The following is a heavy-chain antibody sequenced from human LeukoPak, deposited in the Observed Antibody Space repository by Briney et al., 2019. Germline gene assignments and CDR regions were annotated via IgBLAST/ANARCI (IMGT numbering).Heavy chain of an antibody. D-gene: IGHD6-13*01. CDR1: GGSISSYY. V-gene: IGHV4-59*01. CDR3: ARGIAAAGTDY. CDR2: IYYSGST. Sequence: PSETLSLTCTVSGGSISSYYWSWIRPPPGKGREWIGYIYYSGSTNYNPSHKSRVTISVDTSKNQSSLKLSSVTAADTAVYYCARGIAAAGTDYWGQGTLVTVSS. J-gene: IGHJ4*02.